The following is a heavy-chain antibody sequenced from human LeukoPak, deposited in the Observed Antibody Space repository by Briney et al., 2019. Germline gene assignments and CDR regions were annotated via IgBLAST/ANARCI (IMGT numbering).Heavy chain of an antibody. CDR3: ARDELWTVVEPALDY. V-gene: IGHV3-7*01. CDR2: IKQDGSEK. D-gene: IGHD2-2*01. J-gene: IGHJ4*02. Sequence: GGSLRLSCAASGFTFNNHWMCWVRQAPGKGLEWVANIKQDGSEKFYVDSVKGRFIISRDNAKNSLYLQMNSLRAEDTAVYYCARDELWTVVEPALDYWGQGTLVTVSS. CDR1: GFTFNNHW.